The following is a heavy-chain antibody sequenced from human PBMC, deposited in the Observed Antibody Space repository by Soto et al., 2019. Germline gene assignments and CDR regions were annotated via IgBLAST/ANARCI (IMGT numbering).Heavy chain of an antibody. CDR2: IYYSGST. CDR3: ARGRNDFWSGYPNYYYYGMDV. Sequence: SETLSLTCTVSGGSISRYYWSWIRQPPGKGLEWIGYIYYSGSTNYNPSLKSRVTISVDTSKNQFSLKLSSVTAADTAVYYCARGRNDFWSGYPNYYYYGMDVWGQGTTVTVSS. CDR1: GGSISRYY. V-gene: IGHV4-59*01. D-gene: IGHD3-3*01. J-gene: IGHJ6*02.